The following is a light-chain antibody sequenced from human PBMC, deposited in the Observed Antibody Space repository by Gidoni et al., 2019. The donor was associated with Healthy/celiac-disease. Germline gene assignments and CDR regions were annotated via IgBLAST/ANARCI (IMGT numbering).Light chain of an antibody. J-gene: IGKJ3*01. V-gene: IGKV1-33*01. CDR3: QQYDNLFT. CDR1: QDISNY. Sequence: DIQMTQSPSSLSASVGDRVTITCQASQDISNYLNWYQQKPGKAPKLLIYDASNLETGVPSRFSGSGSGTDFTFTISSLQHEDSATYYCQQYDNLFTFGPXTKVDIK. CDR2: DAS.